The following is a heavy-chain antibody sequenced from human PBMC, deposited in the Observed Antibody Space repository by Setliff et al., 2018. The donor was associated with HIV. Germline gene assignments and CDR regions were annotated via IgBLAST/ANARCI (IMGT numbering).Heavy chain of an antibody. D-gene: IGHD3-22*01. Sequence: PSETLSLTCTVSEGYITGYYWTWIRQPPGRGLEWIGYIVYSGTTKFNPSLKSRAAISVDSSNNQFSLTMTSVTAADTAVYFCARFNALLGSSTYYDYWGPGLLVTVSS. J-gene: IGHJ4*02. CDR3: ARFNALLGSSTYYDY. V-gene: IGHV4-59*01. CDR1: EGYITGYY. CDR2: IVYSGTT.